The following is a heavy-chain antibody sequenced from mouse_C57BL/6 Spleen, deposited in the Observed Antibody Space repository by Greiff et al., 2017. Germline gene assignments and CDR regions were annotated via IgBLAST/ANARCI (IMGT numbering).Heavy chain of an antibody. Sequence: DVQLQESGGGLVKPGGSLKLSCAASGFTFSDYGMHWVRQAPEKGLEWVAYISSGSSTIYYADTVKGRFTISRDNAKNTLFLQMTSLRSEDTAMYYCARILRSYAMDYWGQGTSVTVSS. D-gene: IGHD1-1*01. J-gene: IGHJ4*01. V-gene: IGHV5-17*01. CDR2: ISSGSSTI. CDR3: ARILRSYAMDY. CDR1: GFTFSDYG.